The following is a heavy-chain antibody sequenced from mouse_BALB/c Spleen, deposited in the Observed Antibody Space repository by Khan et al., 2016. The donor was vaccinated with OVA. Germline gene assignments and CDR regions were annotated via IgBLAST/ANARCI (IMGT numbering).Heavy chain of an antibody. V-gene: IGHV2-6-1*01. Sequence: QMQLEESGPGLVAPSQSLSITCTISGFSLTNYGVHWVRQTPGKGLEWLVVIWSDGSTTYNSALKSRLSISKDNSKSQVFLKMNSLQTDDTAMYYCARQPCYHYYVMDYWGQGTSVTVSS. J-gene: IGHJ4*01. CDR3: ARQPCYHYYVMDY. CDR2: IWSDGST. CDR1: GFSLTNYG.